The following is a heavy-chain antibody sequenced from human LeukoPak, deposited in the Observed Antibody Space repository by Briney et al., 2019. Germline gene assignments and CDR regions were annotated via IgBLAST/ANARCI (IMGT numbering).Heavy chain of an antibody. CDR1: GYSISSGYY. J-gene: IGHJ5*02. V-gene: IGHV4-38-2*02. D-gene: IGHD2-8*01. CDR3: ARVYCPNGVCYNSRGWFDP. CDR2: IYHSGSS. Sequence: PSETLSLTCTVSGYSISSGYYWGWIRQPPGKGLEWIVSIYHSGSSYYNPSLKSRVTISVDTSKNQFSLKLSSVTAADTAVYYCARVYCPNGVCYNSRGWFDPWGQGTLVTVSS.